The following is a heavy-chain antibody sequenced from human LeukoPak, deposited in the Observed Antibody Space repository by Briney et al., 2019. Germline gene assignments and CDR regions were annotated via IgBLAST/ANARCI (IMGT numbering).Heavy chain of an antibody. CDR3: ASVGETYYDILTGYFPLGY. Sequence: PGGSLRLSCAASGFTFSSYWMSWVRQAPGKGLEWVANIKQDGSEKYYVDSVRGRLTISRDNAENSLHLQMNSLRAEDTAVYYCASVGETYYDILTGYFPLGYWGQGTLVTVSS. CDR1: GFTFSSYW. D-gene: IGHD3-9*01. CDR2: IKQDGSEK. J-gene: IGHJ4*02. V-gene: IGHV3-7*01.